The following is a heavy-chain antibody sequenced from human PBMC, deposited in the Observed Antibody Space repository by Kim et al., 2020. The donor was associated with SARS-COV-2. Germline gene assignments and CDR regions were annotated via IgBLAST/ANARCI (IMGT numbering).Heavy chain of an antibody. D-gene: IGHD6-19*01. Sequence: GGSLRLSCVASGFTFSTSWMHWVRQAPGKGLVWVSRVNNDETSTTYADSVKGRFTISRDNAKNTLYLQLNSLRAEDTAVYYCARPAYQRQWLPFDYWGQGTLVTVSS. CDR3: ARPAYQRQWLPFDY. CDR2: VNNDETST. CDR1: GFTFSTSW. V-gene: IGHV3-74*03. J-gene: IGHJ4*02.